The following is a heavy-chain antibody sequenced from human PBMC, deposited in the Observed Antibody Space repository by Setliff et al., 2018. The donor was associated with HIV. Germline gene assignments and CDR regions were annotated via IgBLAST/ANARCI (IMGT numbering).Heavy chain of an antibody. CDR1: GFTFSDYY. Sequence: PGGSLRLSCAASGFTFSDYYMSWIRQAPGKGLEWVSYISSSSSYTSYADSVKGRFTISRDNAKNSLYLQMNSLRAEDTAVYYCARASYYCDSSGWVDYWGQGTLVTVSS. CDR3: ARASYYCDSSGWVDY. V-gene: IGHV3-11*03. J-gene: IGHJ4*02. D-gene: IGHD3-22*01. CDR2: ISSSSSYT.